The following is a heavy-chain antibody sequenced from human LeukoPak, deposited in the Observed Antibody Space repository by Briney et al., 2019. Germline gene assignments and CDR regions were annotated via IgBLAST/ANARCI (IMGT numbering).Heavy chain of an antibody. D-gene: IGHD3-16*01. CDR3: VKEASKTFGIYTADY. CDR2: IPASGPKT. CDR1: GFTFSNYG. V-gene: IGHV3-23*01. J-gene: IGHJ4*02. Sequence: GGSLRLPCAASGFTFSNYGMHWVRRAPQKGLEWVSAIPASGPKTYYTGSVRGRFTISRDNSKNTVYLQMQSLRAEDTAVYYCVKEASKTFGIYTADYWGQKTRLTVFS.